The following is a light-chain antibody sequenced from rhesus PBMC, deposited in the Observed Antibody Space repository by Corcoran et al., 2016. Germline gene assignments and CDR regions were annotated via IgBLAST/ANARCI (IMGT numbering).Light chain of an antibody. J-gene: IGKJ2*01. CDR1: QSLVHSDGKTY. CDR3: MQGTHLYS. Sequence: DVVMTQSPLSLPITPGQPASISCRSSQSLVHSDGKTYLHWLQQKQGQPPWRLIYQVSNRDSGVPDRFSGRGAGTDFTLKISRVEAEDVGVYYCMQGTHLYSFGQGTKVEIK. V-gene: IGKV2S8*01. CDR2: QVS.